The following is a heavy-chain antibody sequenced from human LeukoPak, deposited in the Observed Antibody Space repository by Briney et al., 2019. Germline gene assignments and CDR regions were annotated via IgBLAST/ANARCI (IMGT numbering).Heavy chain of an antibody. V-gene: IGHV5-51*01. CDR2: IYPGDSDT. Sequence: PGGSLKISCKGSGYNFTSYWIGWGRQLPGKGLEWMGIIYPGDSDTRYTPSFQGQVTISADKSISTAYLQWSSLKASDTAMYYCARVNTSRWYLDYWGQGTLVTVSS. D-gene: IGHD3-16*01. CDR3: ARVNTSRWYLDY. CDR1: GYNFTSYW. J-gene: IGHJ4*02.